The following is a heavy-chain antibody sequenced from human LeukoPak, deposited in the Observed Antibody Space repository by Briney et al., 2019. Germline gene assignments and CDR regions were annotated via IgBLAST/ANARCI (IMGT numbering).Heavy chain of an antibody. J-gene: IGHJ4*02. CDR2: IYTSGST. Sequence: SETLSLTCTVSGGSISSGSYYWSWIRQPAGKGLEWIGRIYTSGSTNYNPSLKSRVTISVDTSKNQSSLKLSSVTAADTAVYYCARAPKKAYYFDYWGQGTLVTVSS. CDR3: ARAPKKAYYFDY. CDR1: GGSISSGSYY. V-gene: IGHV4-61*02.